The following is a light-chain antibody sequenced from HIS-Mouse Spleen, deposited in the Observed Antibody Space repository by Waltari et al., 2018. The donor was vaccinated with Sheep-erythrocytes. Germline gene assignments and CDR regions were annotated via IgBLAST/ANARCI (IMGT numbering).Light chain of an antibody. CDR3: CSYAGSSTLV. Sequence: QSALTQPASVSGSPGQSITISCPGTSRDVGCDNRCSWYQQHPGKAPKPLIYEGSKRPSGVSNRFSGSKSGNTASLTISGLQAEDEADYYCCSYAGSSTLVFGGGTKLTVL. V-gene: IGLV2-23*01. J-gene: IGLJ2*01. CDR1: SRDVGCDNR. CDR2: EGS.